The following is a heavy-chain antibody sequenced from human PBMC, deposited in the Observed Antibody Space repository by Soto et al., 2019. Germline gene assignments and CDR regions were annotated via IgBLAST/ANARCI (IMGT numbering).Heavy chain of an antibody. D-gene: IGHD3-9*01. J-gene: IGHJ4*02. V-gene: IGHV4-4*02. CDR2: IHYSGTT. CDR1: GASVSTSYW. Sequence: PSETLSLTCAVSGASVSTSYWWGWVRQPPGKGLEWIGEIHYSGTTNYNPSLKSRVTISLDKSKNQFSLNLNSVTAADTAMYYCSRALLKSLDYWGQGTLVTVSS. CDR3: SRALLKSLDY.